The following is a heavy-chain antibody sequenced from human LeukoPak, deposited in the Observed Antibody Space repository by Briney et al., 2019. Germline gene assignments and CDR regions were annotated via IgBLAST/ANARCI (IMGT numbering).Heavy chain of an antibody. CDR2: ISSTSSNT. CDR3: ARDFHDGAKGFDI. CDR1: DSNFGTYG. J-gene: IGHJ3*02. D-gene: IGHD3-16*01. V-gene: IGHV3-21*01. Sequence: PGGSLRLSCAASDSNFGTYGMNWVRQAPGKGLEWVSSISSTSSNTYYADSVRGRFTISRDNARNSLYLQMNRLRTEDTAVYYCARDFHDGAKGFDIWGQGTMVTVSS.